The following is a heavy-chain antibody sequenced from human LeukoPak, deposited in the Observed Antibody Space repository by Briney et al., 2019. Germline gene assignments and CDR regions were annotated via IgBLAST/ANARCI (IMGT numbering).Heavy chain of an antibody. CDR3: ARSKRYFDWPFDY. D-gene: IGHD3-9*01. J-gene: IGHJ4*02. CDR1: GYTFTGYY. Sequence: ASVKVSCKASGYTFTGYYMHWVRQAPGQGLEWMGWINPNSGGTNYAQKFQGRVTMTRDTSISTAYMELSSLRSEDTAVYYCARSKRYFDWPFDYWGQGTLVTVSS. CDR2: INPNSGGT. V-gene: IGHV1-2*02.